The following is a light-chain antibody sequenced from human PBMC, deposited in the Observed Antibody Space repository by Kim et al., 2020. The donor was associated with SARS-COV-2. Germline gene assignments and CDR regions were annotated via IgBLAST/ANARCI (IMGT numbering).Light chain of an antibody. CDR1: SSDVGAYSH. V-gene: IGLV2-11*03. CDR2: DVN. Sequence: QSVTISCTGTSSDVGAYSHVSWYQQHPGKAPKVMIYDVNQRPAGIPDRFSGSKSGNTASLTISGLQTEDETDYYCCSYAGGDTWVFGGGTQLTVL. J-gene: IGLJ3*02. CDR3: CSYAGGDTWV.